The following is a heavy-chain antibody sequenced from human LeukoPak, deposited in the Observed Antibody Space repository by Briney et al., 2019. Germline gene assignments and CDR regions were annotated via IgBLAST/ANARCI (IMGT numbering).Heavy chain of an antibody. J-gene: IGHJ4*02. Sequence: SETLSLTCAVYGGSFSGYYWSWIRQPPGKGLEWIGEINHSGSTNYNPSLKSRVTISVDTSKNQFSLKLSSVTAADTAVYYCARGVRDPYYFDYWGKGTLVTVSS. CDR2: INHSGST. CDR1: GGSFSGYY. D-gene: IGHD2-8*01. V-gene: IGHV4-34*01. CDR3: ARGVRDPYYFDY.